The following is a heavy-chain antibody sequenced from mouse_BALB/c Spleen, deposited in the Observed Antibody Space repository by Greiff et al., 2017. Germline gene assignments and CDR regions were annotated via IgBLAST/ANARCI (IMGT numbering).Heavy chain of an antibody. J-gene: IGHJ2*01. CDR3: TRTPYYDYDVLFDY. CDR1: GYSFTSYW. Sequence: EVQLQQSGTVLARPGASVKMSCKASGYSFTSYWMHWVKQRPGQGLEWIGAIYPGNSDTSYNQKFKGKAKLTAVTSASTAYMELSSLTNEDSAVYYCTRTPYYDYDVLFDYWGQGTTLTVSS. CDR2: IYPGNSDT. D-gene: IGHD2-4*01. V-gene: IGHV1-5*01.